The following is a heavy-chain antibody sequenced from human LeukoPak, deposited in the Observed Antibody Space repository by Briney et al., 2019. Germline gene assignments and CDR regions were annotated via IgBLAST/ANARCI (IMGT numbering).Heavy chain of an antibody. CDR1: GFTFNTYG. CDR3: ARGGSGWFGALEFDY. J-gene: IGHJ4*02. D-gene: IGHD3-10*01. Sequence: ASVKVSCKASGFTFNTYGVIWVRQAPGKGFEWLGWISGQHGKTTYPQKFQDRVRMTTDTSTSTAYMELRSLTSDDTGVYFCARGGSGWFGALEFDYWGQGTLVTVSS. CDR2: ISGQHGKT. V-gene: IGHV1-18*01.